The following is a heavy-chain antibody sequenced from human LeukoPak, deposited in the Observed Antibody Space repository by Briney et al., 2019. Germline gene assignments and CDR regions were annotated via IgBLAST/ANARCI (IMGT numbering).Heavy chain of an antibody. J-gene: IGHJ4*02. CDR3: ARGLAGVHGDTENNYFDY. V-gene: IGHV1-8*01. CDR2: MSPHRGST. D-gene: IGHD6-19*01. CDR1: GYTLIDYD. Sequence: ASVKVSCKASGYTLIDYDINWVRQATGQGLQWMGWMSPHRGSTGYAQRFQGRVTMTRDTSISTAYMELTNLRSEDTAVYYCARGLAGVHGDTENNYFDYWGQGTLVTVSS.